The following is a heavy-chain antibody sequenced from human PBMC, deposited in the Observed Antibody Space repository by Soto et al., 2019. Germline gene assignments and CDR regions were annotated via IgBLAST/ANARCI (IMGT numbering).Heavy chain of an antibody. CDR2: IIPIFGTA. CDR3: ARSIVGATKYYYYGMDV. V-gene: IGHV1-69*06. Sequence: GASVKVSCKASGGTFSSYAISWVRQAPGQGLEWMGGIIPIFGTANYAQKFQGRVTITADKSTSTAYMELSSLRSEDTAVYYCARSIVGATKYYYYGMDVWGQGXTVTVSS. CDR1: GGTFSSYA. D-gene: IGHD1-26*01. J-gene: IGHJ6*02.